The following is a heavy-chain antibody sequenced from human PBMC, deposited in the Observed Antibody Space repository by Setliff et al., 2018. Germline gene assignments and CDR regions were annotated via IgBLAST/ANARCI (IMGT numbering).Heavy chain of an antibody. J-gene: IGHJ4*02. D-gene: IGHD2-21*01. V-gene: IGHV1-18*01. CDR1: GYTFTSYG. Sequence: ASVKVSCKASGYTFTSYGISWVRQAPGQGLEWMGWISAYNGKTKYAQKFQGRVTMTTDTSTRTAYMEVTSLRSDDTAVYYCATEKFPGDWGDYWGQGTLVTVSS. CDR3: ATEKFPGDWGDY. CDR2: ISAYNGKT.